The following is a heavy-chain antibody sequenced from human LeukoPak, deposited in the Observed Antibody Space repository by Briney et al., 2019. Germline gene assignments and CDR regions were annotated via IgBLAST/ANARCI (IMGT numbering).Heavy chain of an antibody. Sequence: TGGSLRLSCAAPGFTFSSYWMSWVRQAPGKGLEWVANIKQDGSEKYYVDSVKGRFTISRDNAKNSLYLQMNSLRAEDTAVYYCARAKRYCSSTSCHAFDIWGQGTMVTVSS. CDR3: ARAKRYCSSTSCHAFDI. J-gene: IGHJ3*02. CDR2: IKQDGSEK. CDR1: GFTFSSYW. D-gene: IGHD2-2*01. V-gene: IGHV3-7*01.